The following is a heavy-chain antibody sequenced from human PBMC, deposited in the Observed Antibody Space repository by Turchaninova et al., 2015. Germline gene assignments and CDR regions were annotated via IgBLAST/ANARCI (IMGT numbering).Heavy chain of an antibody. CDR3: AHRMDGRYYFDY. Sequence: QITLKESGPTLVKPSQTPPLPCTFSGFSLSTSGGGVYWIRQPPGKALEWLALIYWDKDKRYSPSLKSRLAITKDNSKNQVVLTMTNMNHVDTATYYWAHRMDGRYYFDYWGQGTLVTVSS. J-gene: IGHJ4*02. CDR1: GFSLSTSGGG. D-gene: IGHD3/OR15-3a*01. CDR2: IYWDKDK. V-gene: IGHV2-5*02.